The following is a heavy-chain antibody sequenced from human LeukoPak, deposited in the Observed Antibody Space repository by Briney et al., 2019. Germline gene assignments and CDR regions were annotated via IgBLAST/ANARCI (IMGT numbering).Heavy chain of an antibody. J-gene: IGHJ4*02. CDR3: ARDRLYGDYDSNFDF. CDR1: GFTFSSYG. CDR2: ISGNGQYI. Sequence: GGSLRLSCAASGFTFSSYGMHWVRQAPGKGLEWVSSISGNGQYIFYTDSLKGRFTISRDNAKNSVYLQMDNLRVEDTALYYCARDRLYGDYDSNFDFWGQGTLVTVSS. V-gene: IGHV3-21*06. D-gene: IGHD4-17*01.